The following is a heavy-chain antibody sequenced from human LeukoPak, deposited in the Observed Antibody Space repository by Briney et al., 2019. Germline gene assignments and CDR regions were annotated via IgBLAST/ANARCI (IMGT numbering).Heavy chain of an antibody. J-gene: IGHJ4*02. CDR3: GAQRFLEWQVDY. V-gene: IGHV4-59*08. Sequence: SETLSLTCTVSGGSISSYYWSWIRQPPGKGLEWIRYIYYSGSTNYNPSLKSRVTISVDTSKNQFSLKLSSVTAADTAVYYCGAQRFLEWQVDYWGQGTLVTVSS. CDR2: IYYSGST. CDR1: GGSISSYY. D-gene: IGHD3-3*01.